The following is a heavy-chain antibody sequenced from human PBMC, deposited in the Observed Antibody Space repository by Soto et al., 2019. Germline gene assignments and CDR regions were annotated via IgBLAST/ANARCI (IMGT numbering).Heavy chain of an antibody. V-gene: IGHV3-23*01. Sequence: EVQLLESGGDLIQPGGSLRLSCVASGITFGSRAMSWVRQAPGEGLEWVSTITDTGGDAKYADSVRGRFTISRDNSKNTLDLQMNSLRAEDTALYYCAKRERWPASGPYWGQGTLVTVSS. CDR1: GITFGSRA. CDR3: AKRERWPASGPY. CDR2: ITDTGGDA. J-gene: IGHJ4*02. D-gene: IGHD1-1*01.